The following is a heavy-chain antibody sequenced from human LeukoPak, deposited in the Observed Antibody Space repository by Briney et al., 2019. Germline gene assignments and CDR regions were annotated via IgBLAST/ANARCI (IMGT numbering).Heavy chain of an antibody. Sequence: NPGESLKIPGKGPGYRFTSYWIGWVRQMPGKGLEWMGIIYPGESDTRYSPSFQGQVTISADKSSSTAYLQWSSLKASHTAMYYCAGRKGFDWLLQDAFDIWGQGTMVTVSS. CDR2: IYPGESDT. CDR1: GYRFTSYW. CDR3: AGRKGFDWLLQDAFDI. J-gene: IGHJ3*02. V-gene: IGHV5-51*01. D-gene: IGHD3-9*01.